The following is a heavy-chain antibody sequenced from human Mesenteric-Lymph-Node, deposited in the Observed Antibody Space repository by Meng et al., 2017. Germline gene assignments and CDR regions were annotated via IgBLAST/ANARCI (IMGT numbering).Heavy chain of an antibody. V-gene: IGHV1-18*01. CDR2: ISAYNGNT. Sequence: ASVKVSCKASGYTFTSYGISWVRQAPGQGLEWMGWISAYNGNTSYAQKLQGRVTMTTDTSTSTAYMELRSLRSDDTAVYYCAREGRLITMINGFDYWGQGTLVTVSS. CDR1: GYTFTSYG. CDR3: AREGRLITMINGFDY. D-gene: IGHD3-22*01. J-gene: IGHJ4*02.